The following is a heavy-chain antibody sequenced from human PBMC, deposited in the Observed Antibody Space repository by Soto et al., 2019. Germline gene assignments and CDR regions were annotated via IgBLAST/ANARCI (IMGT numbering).Heavy chain of an antibody. CDR3: ARDGGRHSGGIDY. V-gene: IGHV1-69*01. Sequence: QVQLVQSGAEVKKPGSSVKVSCKASGGTFSSYSINWVRQAPGPGLEWMGEIIPIFGTANYAQKFQGRVTITADESTRTAYMELSSLRSEDTAVYYCARDGGRHSGGIDYWGQGTLVTVSS. CDR2: IIPIFGTA. J-gene: IGHJ4*02. CDR1: GGTFSSYS. D-gene: IGHD1-26*01.